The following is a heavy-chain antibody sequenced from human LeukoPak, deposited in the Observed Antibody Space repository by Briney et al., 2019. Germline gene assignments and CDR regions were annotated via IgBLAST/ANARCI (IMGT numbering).Heavy chain of an antibody. CDR1: GFTFSSYS. J-gene: IGHJ4*02. V-gene: IGHV3-21*01. CDR3: AREDPFTPYYYDSSGYAN. D-gene: IGHD3-22*01. CDR2: ISSSSSYI. Sequence: GGSLRLSCAASGFTFSSYSMNWVRQAPGKGLEWVSSISSSSSYIYYADSVKGRFTISRDNAKNSLYLQMNSLRAEDTAVYYCAREDPFTPYYYDSSGYANWGQGTLVTVSS.